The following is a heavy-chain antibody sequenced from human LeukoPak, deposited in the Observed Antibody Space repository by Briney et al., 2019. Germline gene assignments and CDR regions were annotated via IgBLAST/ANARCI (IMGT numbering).Heavy chain of an antibody. Sequence: SETLSLTCTVSGYSIDNGYYWGWIRQPPGKGLEWIGSIYHSGNKYYNPSLKSRVTISVDTSKNQFSLKLSSMTAADTAVYYCAREVAGTPWIDYWGQGTLVTVSS. CDR2: IYHSGNK. J-gene: IGHJ4*02. V-gene: IGHV4-38-2*02. CDR1: GYSIDNGYY. CDR3: AREVAGTPWIDY. D-gene: IGHD6-19*01.